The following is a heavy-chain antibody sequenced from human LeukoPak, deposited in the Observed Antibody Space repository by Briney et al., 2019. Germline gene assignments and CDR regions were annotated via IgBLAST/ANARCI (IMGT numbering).Heavy chain of an antibody. Sequence: SETLSLTCAVYGGSFSGYYWSWIRQPPGKGLEWIGEINHSGSINYNPSLKSRVTISVDTSKNQFSLKLSSVTAADTAVYYCARIDILTGYYFDYWGQGTLVTVSS. CDR1: GGSFSGYY. D-gene: IGHD3-9*01. J-gene: IGHJ4*02. CDR3: ARIDILTGYYFDY. V-gene: IGHV4-34*01. CDR2: INHSGSI.